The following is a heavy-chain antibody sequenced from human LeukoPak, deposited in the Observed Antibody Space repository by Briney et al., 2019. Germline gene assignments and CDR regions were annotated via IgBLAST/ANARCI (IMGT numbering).Heavy chain of an antibody. V-gene: IGHV1-69*02. J-gene: IGHJ4*02. D-gene: IGHD2-2*01. CDR1: GGTFSSYT. CDR2: IIPILGIA. CDR3: ASSAELGYCSSTSCYAVGFDY. Sequence: SVKVSCKASGGTFSSYTISWVRQAPGQGLEWMGRIIPILGIANYAQKFQGRVTITTDESTSTAYMELSSLRSEDTAVYYCASSAELGYCSSTSCYAVGFDYWGQGTLVTVSS.